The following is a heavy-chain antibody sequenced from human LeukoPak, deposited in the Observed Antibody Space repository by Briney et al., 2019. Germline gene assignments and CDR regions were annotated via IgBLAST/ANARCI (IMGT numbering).Heavy chain of an antibody. J-gene: IGHJ4*02. D-gene: IGHD6-19*01. CDR3: ASFPTIAVAGTFDY. Sequence: SGGSLRLPCAASGFTFSSYAMSWVRQAPGKGLEWVSAISGSSSYIYYADSVKGRFTISRDNAKNSLYLQMNSLRAEDTAVYYCASFPTIAVAGTFDYWGQGTLVTVSS. V-gene: IGHV3-21*01. CDR1: GFTFSSYA. CDR2: ISGSSSYI.